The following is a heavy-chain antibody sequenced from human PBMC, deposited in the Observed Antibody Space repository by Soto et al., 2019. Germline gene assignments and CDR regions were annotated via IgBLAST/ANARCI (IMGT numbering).Heavy chain of an antibody. Sequence: QVQLQESGPGLVKPSGTLSLTCAVSGGSISSSNWWSWVRQPPGKGLEWIGEIYHSGSTNYNPSLKSRVTISVDKSNPPRSLNLSSMSEADTAVYYWVFLRTYGYYPCRGHGNIVAVSS. D-gene: IGHD4-17*01. CDR1: GGSISSSNW. V-gene: IGHV4-4*02. CDR2: IYHSGST. CDR3: VFLRTYGYYPC. J-gene: IGHJ4*01.